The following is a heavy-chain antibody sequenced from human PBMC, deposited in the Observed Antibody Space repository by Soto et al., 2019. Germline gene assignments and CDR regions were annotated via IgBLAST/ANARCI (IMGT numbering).Heavy chain of an antibody. J-gene: IGHJ4*02. D-gene: IGHD3-22*01. CDR2: IIPIFGTA. CDR1: GRTFSSYA. CDR3: ARSVGYYDSSGYSSPLYYYDY. V-gene: IGHV1-69*06. Sequence: GASVKVSCKASGRTFSSYAISWVRQAPGQGLEWMGGIIPIFGTANYAQKFQGRVTITADKSTSTAYMELGSLRSEDTNVYYCARSVGYYDSSGYSSPLYYYDYCGQGTLVTVCS.